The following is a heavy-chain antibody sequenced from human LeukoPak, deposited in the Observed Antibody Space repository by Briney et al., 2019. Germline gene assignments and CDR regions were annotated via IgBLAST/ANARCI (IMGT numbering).Heavy chain of an antibody. Sequence: GGSLRLYCAASGFTFDDYGMHWVRQAPGKGLEWVSTISWNSASVGYVDSVKGRFTISRDNAKKTLYLQMNSLRPEDTALYYCAKDYGYSSSWYDYWGQGTLVTVSS. CDR3: AKDYGYSSSWYDY. V-gene: IGHV3-9*01. D-gene: IGHD6-13*01. CDR2: ISWNSASV. J-gene: IGHJ4*02. CDR1: GFTFDDYG.